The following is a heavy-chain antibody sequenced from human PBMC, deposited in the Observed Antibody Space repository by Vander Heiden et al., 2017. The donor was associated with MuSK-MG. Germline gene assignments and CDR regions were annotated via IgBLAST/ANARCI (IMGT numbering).Heavy chain of an antibody. V-gene: IGHV1-2*02. Sequence: QVQLVQSGAEVQKPGASVKVSCKTSGYTFTDYYMHWVRQAPGQGFEWMGWINPNSGDTNYAQKFQGRVTMTRDTSISTAYMVLSRLRSDDTALYYCARTGGLDYWGQGTLVTVSS. CDR1: GYTFTDYY. D-gene: IGHD2-15*01. CDR2: INPNSGDT. CDR3: ARTGGLDY. J-gene: IGHJ4*02.